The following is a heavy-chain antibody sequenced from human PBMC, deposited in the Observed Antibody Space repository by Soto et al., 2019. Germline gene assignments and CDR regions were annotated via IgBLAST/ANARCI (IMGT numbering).Heavy chain of an antibody. J-gene: IGHJ6*03. CDR3: ARGSFDYYYYYMDV. V-gene: IGHV4-59*01. Sequence: SETLSLTCTVSGGSISSYYLSWIRQPPGKGLEWIGYIYYSGSTNYNPSLKSRVTISVDTSKNQFSLKLSSVTAADTAVYYCARGSFDYYYYYMDVWDKGTTVTVSS. CDR1: GGSISSYY. CDR2: IYYSGST.